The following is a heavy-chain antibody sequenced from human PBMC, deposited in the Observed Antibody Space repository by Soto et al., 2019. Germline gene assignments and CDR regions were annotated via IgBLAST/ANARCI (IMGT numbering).Heavy chain of an antibody. D-gene: IGHD3-16*02. CDR2: IYSGGST. Sequence: EVQLVESGGGLIQPGGSLRLSCAASGFTVSSNYMSWVRQAPGKGLEWVSVIYSGGSTYYADSVKGRFTISRDNSKNTLYLQMSSLRAEDTAVYYCARAETYYDYVWGSYRYGYYFDYWGQGTLVTVSS. CDR1: GFTVSSNY. J-gene: IGHJ4*02. V-gene: IGHV3-53*01. CDR3: ARAETYYDYVWGSYRYGYYFDY.